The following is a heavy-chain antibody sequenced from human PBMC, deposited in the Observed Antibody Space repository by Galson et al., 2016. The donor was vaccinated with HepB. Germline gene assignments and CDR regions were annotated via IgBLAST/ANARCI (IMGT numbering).Heavy chain of an antibody. J-gene: IGHJ5*02. CDR2: IGAYNDNT. D-gene: IGHD1-26*01. Sequence: SVKVSCKASGYTFTSYGINWVRQAPGQGLEWMGWIGAYNDNTNYAQKLQGRVTMTTDTSTSTAYMELRSLRSDDTAVYYCARAPGGAANWFDPWGQGTLVTVSS. CDR3: ARAPGGAANWFDP. CDR1: GYTFTSYG. V-gene: IGHV1-18*01.